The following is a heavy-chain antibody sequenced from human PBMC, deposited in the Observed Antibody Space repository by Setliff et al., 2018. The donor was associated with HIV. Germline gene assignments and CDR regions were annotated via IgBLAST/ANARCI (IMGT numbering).Heavy chain of an antibody. CDR1: DGSISSHY. CDR3: ARSIKAALRAGAFDV. D-gene: IGHD2-15*01. J-gene: IGHJ3*01. Sequence: PSETLSLTCTVSDGSISSHYWSWIRQPPGKGLEWIGSIYYGGSTNYNPSLKSRVTISLDTSRNQVFLNLTSVTAADTAVYYCARSIKAALRAGAFDVWGQGTMVTVS. CDR2: IYYGGST. V-gene: IGHV4-59*11.